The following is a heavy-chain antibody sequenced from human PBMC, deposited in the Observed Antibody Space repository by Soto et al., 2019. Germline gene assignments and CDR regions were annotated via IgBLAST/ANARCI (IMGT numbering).Heavy chain of an antibody. J-gene: IGHJ5*02. V-gene: IGHV4-34*01. CDR3: ARCLGVPLLYNWFDP. Sequence: QVQLQQWGAGLLKPSETLSLTCAVYGGSFSGYYWSWIRQPPGKGLEWIGEINHSGSTNYNPSLKSRVTISVDTSKNQFSLKLSSVTAADTAVYYCARCLGVPLLYNWFDPWGQGTLVTVSS. CDR1: GGSFSGYY. CDR2: INHSGST.